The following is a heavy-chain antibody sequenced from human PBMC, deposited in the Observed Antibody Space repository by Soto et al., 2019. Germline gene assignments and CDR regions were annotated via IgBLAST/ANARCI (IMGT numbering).Heavy chain of an antibody. Sequence: PSETLSLTYTVSGGSISNPGYYWGWIRQPPGKGLEWIGYIYYSGSTYYNPSLQSRVTISVDTSKNQFSLKLSSVTAADTAVYYCARDGSRITGTTDYYYGMDVWGQGTTVTVSS. CDR3: ARDGSRITGTTDYYYGMDV. CDR2: IYYSGST. D-gene: IGHD1-7*01. J-gene: IGHJ6*02. V-gene: IGHV4-31*03. CDR1: GGSISNPGYY.